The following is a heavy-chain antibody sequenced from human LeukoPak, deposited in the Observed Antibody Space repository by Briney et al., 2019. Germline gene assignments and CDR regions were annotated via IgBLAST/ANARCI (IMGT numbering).Heavy chain of an antibody. D-gene: IGHD2-2*01. CDR2: INPNSGDT. V-gene: IGHV1-2*06. CDR1: GYTFTAYH. J-gene: IGHJ4*02. Sequence: ASVKVSCTASGYTFTAYHMHWVRQAPGQGLEWMGRINPNSGDTNYAQKFQGRVTMTRDTSISTAYMELSRLRSDDTAVYYCARDYCSSTSCLFDYWGQGTLVSVSS. CDR3: ARDYCSSTSCLFDY.